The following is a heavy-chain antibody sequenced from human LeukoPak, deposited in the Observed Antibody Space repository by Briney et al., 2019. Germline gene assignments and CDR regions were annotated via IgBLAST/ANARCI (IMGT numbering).Heavy chain of an antibody. CDR3: AREGKFYDILTGYSTAANWFDP. Sequence: ASVKVSCKASGYTFITYGLSWVRQAPGQGIEWMGWISAYNGKTSYAQKFQGRVTMTTDTSTSTAYMELRSLSSDDTAMYYCAREGKFYDILTGYSTAANWFDPWGQGTLVTVSS. V-gene: IGHV1-18*01. D-gene: IGHD3-9*01. CDR2: ISAYNGKT. J-gene: IGHJ5*02. CDR1: GYTFITYG.